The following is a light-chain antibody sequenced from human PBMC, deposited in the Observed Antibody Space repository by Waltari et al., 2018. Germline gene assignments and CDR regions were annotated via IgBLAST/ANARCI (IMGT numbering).Light chain of an antibody. CDR1: HSVTRK. V-gene: IGKV3-15*01. CDR2: AAS. CDR3: CQYDNWPPWT. Sequence: ETVMTHSSATLSVAPGERANLPCSASHSVTRKLAWYQQTPTQAPRLLIYAASTSAKAIPDRFSGGRSGTAFTITISSRLSDDFVVYYCCQYDNWPPWTFGQGTKVEVK. J-gene: IGKJ1*01.